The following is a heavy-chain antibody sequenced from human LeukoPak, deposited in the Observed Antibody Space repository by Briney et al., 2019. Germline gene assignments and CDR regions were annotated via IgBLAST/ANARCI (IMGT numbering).Heavy chain of an antibody. V-gene: IGHV4-59*01. Sequence: SETLSLTCTVSDVSLNSYYWSWIRQPPGKGLEWIGYIYHSGTTNYSPPLKGRATSSVDTSKNQISLRLSSVTAADTAVYFCARVDSGTYYMPFDYWGQGSLVTVSS. J-gene: IGHJ4*02. CDR2: IYHSGTT. CDR1: DVSLNSYY. CDR3: ARVDSGTYYMPFDY. D-gene: IGHD1-26*01.